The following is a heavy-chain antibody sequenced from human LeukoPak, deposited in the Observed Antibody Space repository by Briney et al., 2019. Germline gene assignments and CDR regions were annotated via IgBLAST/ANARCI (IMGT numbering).Heavy chain of an antibody. CDR1: GFTFINAW. D-gene: IGHD3-16*01. V-gene: IGHV3-15*01. J-gene: IGHJ4*02. CDR3: AKMRVGGLRGGSFDY. CDR2: IKAKAHGGTI. Sequence: PGGSLRLSCAASGFTFINAWMAWVRQAPGKGLEWVGRIKAKAHGGTIEYAAPVKGRFTISRDDSKNTLYLQMNSLRAEDTAVYYCAKMRVGGLRGGSFDYWGQGTLVTVSS.